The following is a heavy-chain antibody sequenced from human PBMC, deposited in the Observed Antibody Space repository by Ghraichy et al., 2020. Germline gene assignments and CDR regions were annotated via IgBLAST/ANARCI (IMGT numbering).Heavy chain of an antibody. CDR1: GGSISSSSYY. V-gene: IGHV4-39*01. J-gene: IGHJ2*01. Sequence: SETLSLTCTVSGGSISSSSYYWGWIRQPPGKGLEWIGSIYYSGSTYYNPSLKSRVTISVDTSKNQFSLKLSSVTAADTAVYYCARRRYSSSWYDWYFDLWGRGTLVTVSS. CDR2: IYYSGST. CDR3: ARRRYSSSWYDWYFDL. D-gene: IGHD6-13*01.